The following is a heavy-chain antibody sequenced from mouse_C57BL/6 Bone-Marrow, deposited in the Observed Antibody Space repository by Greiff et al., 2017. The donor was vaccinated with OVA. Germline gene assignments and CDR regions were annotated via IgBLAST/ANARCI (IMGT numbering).Heavy chain of an antibody. V-gene: IGHV1-64*01. D-gene: IGHD1-1*01. CDR2: IHPNSGST. Sequence: QVHVKQSGAELVKPGASVKLSCKASGYTFTSYWMHWVKQRPGQGLQWIGMIHPNSGSTNYNEKFKSKATLTVDKSSSTAYMQLSSLTSEDSAVYYCARRDYGGSYWYFDVWGTGTTVTVSS. CDR1: GYTFTSYW. J-gene: IGHJ1*03. CDR3: ARRDYGGSYWYFDV.